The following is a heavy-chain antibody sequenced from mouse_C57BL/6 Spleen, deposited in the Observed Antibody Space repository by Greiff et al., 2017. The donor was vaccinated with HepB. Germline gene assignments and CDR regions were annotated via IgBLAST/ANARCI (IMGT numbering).Heavy chain of an antibody. CDR2: ISYDGSN. CDR1: GYSITSGYY. Sequence: EVQVVESGPGLVKPSQSLSLTCSVTGYSITSGYYWNWIRQFPGNKLEWMGYISYDGSNNYNPSLKNRISITRDTSKNQFFLKLNSVTTEDTATYYCARDPLYRGYFDVWGTGTTVTVSS. J-gene: IGHJ1*03. CDR3: ARDPLYRGYFDV. V-gene: IGHV3-6*01. D-gene: IGHD2-1*01.